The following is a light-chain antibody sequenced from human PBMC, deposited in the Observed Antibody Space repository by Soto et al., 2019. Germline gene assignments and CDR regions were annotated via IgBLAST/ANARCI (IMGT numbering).Light chain of an antibody. CDR3: QQYGSSPPST. V-gene: IGKV3-20*01. CDR1: QSVSSSY. CDR2: GAS. Sequence: EIVLTQSPVTLSLSPGERATLSCRASQSVSSSYLAWYQQKPGQAPRLLIYGASSRATGIPDRFSGSGSGTDFTLTISRLEPEDCAVYYCQQYGSSPPSTFGGGTNVEIK. J-gene: IGKJ4*01.